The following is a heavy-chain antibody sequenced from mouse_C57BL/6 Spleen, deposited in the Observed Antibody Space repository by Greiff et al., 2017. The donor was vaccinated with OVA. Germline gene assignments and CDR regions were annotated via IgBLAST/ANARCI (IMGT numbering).Heavy chain of an antibody. CDR2: IDPSDSYT. D-gene: IGHD1-1*01. CDR1: GYTFTSYW. CDR3: ATSYGSSYVGAMDD. V-gene: IGHV1-69*01. J-gene: IGHJ4*01. Sequence: QVQLQQPGAELVMPGASVKLSCKASGYTFTSYWMHWVKQRPGQGLEWIGEIDPSDSYTNYNQKFKGKSTLTVDKSSSTAYMQLSSLTSEDSAVYYGATSYGSSYVGAMDDWGQGTSVTVSS.